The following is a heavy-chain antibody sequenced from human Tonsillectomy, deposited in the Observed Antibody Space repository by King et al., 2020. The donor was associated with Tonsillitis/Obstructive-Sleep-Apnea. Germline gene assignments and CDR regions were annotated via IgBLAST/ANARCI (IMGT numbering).Heavy chain of an antibody. J-gene: IGHJ4*02. CDR2: IYYSGIT. Sequence: QLQESGPGLVKPSETLPLTCTVSGDSISSRSHYWAWVRQPPGKGLEWIGSIYYSGITYYNPSLQSRVTISVDTSTKQFSLKLSSVTATDTAVYYCARREVAATVSFDFWGQGTLVTVSS. CDR3: ARREVAATVSFDF. D-gene: IGHD2-15*01. V-gene: IGHV4-39*01. CDR1: GDSISSRSHY.